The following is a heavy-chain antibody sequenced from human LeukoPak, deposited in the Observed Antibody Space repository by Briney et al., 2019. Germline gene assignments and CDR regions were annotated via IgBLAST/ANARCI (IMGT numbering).Heavy chain of an antibody. J-gene: IGHJ4*02. Sequence: SETLSLTCAVYGGSFSGYYWSWIRQPPGKGLEWIGEINHSGSTNYNPSLKSRVTISVDTSKNQFSLKLSSVAAADTAVYYCARGPTAGYWGQGTLVTVSS. CDR3: ARGPTAGY. CDR2: INHSGST. CDR1: GGSFSGYY. D-gene: IGHD2-2*01. V-gene: IGHV4-34*01.